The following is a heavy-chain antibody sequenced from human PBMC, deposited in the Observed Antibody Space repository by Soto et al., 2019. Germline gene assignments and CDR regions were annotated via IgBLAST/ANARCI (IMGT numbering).Heavy chain of an antibody. Sequence: KAXGSLKLSCAAAGFTFSSYSMNWVRQAPGRGLEWVSSISSSSSYIYYADSVKGRFTISRDNAKNSLYLQMNSLRAEDTAVYYCARDGSYYYDSSGYTFDSWGQGTLVTVSS. CDR2: ISSSSSYI. CDR3: ARDGSYYYDSSGYTFDS. D-gene: IGHD3-22*01. V-gene: IGHV3-21*01. J-gene: IGHJ4*02. CDR1: GFTFSSYS.